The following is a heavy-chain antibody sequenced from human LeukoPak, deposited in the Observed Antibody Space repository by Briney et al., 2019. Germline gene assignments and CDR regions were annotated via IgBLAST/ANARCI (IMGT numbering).Heavy chain of an antibody. V-gene: IGHV4-61*02. J-gene: IGHJ5*02. CDR1: GGSMTSDISG. Sequence: SETLSLTCIVSGGSMTSDISGWSWGRQSAGKGLEWIGRIYASGNTNYNPSLKSRATISLDMSKNQFSLKLNSVTDADTAVYYCATEGVDRWRGFDPWGQGTLVIVSS. CDR2: IYASGNT. CDR3: ATEGVDRWRGFDP. D-gene: IGHD4-23*01.